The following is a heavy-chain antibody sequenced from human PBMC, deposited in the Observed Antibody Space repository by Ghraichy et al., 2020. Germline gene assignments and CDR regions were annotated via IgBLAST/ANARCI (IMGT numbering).Heavy chain of an antibody. CDR3: TRQGNTFDI. Sequence: GGSLRLSCAASGFTFRGSAMHWVRQASGKRLEWVGHIRSKANSYATAYAASVTGRFTISRDDSKNTAYLQMSSLKTEDTAVYYCTRQGNTFDIWGQGTVVTVSS. J-gene: IGHJ3*02. V-gene: IGHV3-73*01. CDR2: IRSKANSYAT. D-gene: IGHD2/OR15-2a*01. CDR1: GFTFRGSA.